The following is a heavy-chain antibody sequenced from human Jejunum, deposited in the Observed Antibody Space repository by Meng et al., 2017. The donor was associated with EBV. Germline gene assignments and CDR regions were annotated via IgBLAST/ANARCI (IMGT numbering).Heavy chain of an antibody. D-gene: IGHD2-2*01. CDR2: IYYSGTT. J-gene: IGHJ4*02. Sequence: QLQLQESGPRLVKPSETLSLTCIVSDRSISSSNYYWGWIRQPPGKGLEWIGSIYYSGTTHYNPSLESRVTISVDTSKNQLSLKLTYVTAADTGVYYCARPGYCGEPSCYHRERPFDYWGQGTLVTVSS. CDR3: ARPGYCGEPSCYHRERPFDY. CDR1: DRSISSSNYY. V-gene: IGHV4-39*01.